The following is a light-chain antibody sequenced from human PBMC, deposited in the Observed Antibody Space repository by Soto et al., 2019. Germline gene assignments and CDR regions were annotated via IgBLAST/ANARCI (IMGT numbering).Light chain of an antibody. Sequence: DIQMTQSPSTLSASVGDRVTIACRASQSISSWLAWYQQKPGKAPKLLIYKASSLESGVPSRFSGSGSGTEFTLTISSLQPDDFATYDCQQYNSYPLTFGGGTKVEIK. J-gene: IGKJ4*01. V-gene: IGKV1-5*03. CDR1: QSISSW. CDR2: KAS. CDR3: QQYNSYPLT.